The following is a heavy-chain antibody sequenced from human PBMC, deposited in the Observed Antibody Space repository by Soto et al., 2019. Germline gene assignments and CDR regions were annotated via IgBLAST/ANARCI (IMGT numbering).Heavy chain of an antibody. CDR3: ARIGYSSSSYYHYGMDV. CDR2: IDWDDDK. J-gene: IGHJ6*02. D-gene: IGHD6-6*01. Sequence: SGPTLVNPTQTLTLTCTFSGFSLSTSGMCVSWIRQPPGKALEWLALIDWDDDKYYSTSLKTRLTISKDTSKNQVVLTMTNMDPVDTATYYCARIGYSSSSYYHYGMDVWGQGTTVTVSS. CDR1: GFSLSTSGMC. V-gene: IGHV2-70*01.